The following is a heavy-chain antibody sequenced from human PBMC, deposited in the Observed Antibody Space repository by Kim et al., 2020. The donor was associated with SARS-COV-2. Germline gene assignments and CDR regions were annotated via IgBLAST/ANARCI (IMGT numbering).Heavy chain of an antibody. CDR2: INAGNGNT. J-gene: IGHJ4*02. V-gene: IGHV1-3*01. CDR1: GYTFTSYA. Sequence: ASVKVSCKASGYTFTSYAMHWVRQAPGQRLEGMGWINAGNGNTKYSQKFQGRVTITRDTSASTAYMELSSLRSEDTAVYYCARDSGAGYSYGYSDYWGQGTLVTVSS. D-gene: IGHD5-18*01. CDR3: ARDSGAGYSYGYSDY.